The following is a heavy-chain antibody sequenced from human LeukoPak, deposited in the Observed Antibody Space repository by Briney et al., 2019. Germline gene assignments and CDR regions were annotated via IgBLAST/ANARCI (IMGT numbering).Heavy chain of an antibody. CDR1: GYSFTSYW. J-gene: IGHJ3*02. CDR3: ARRAYDILTGPHAFDI. V-gene: IGHV5-51*01. Sequence: GESLKISCKGSGYSFTSYWIGWVRQMPGKGLEWMGIIYPGDSDTRYSPSFQGQVTISADKSISTAYLQWSSLKASDTAMYYCARRAYDILTGPHAFDIWGQGTMVTVSS. D-gene: IGHD3-9*01. CDR2: IYPGDSDT.